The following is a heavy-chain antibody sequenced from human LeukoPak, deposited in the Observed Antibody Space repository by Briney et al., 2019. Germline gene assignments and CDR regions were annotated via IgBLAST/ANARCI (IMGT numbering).Heavy chain of an antibody. CDR2: INWNAAYT. CDR1: GFHFDDYA. J-gene: IGHJ4*02. Sequence: GGSLRLSCAASGFHFDDYAMSWLRQVPGKGLEWVSGINWNAAYTYYSDSAKGRFTISRDNAKNSLYLQMNSLRAEDTAVYYCARANPGPFDYWGQGTLVTVSS. CDR3: ARANPGPFDY. V-gene: IGHV3-20*04.